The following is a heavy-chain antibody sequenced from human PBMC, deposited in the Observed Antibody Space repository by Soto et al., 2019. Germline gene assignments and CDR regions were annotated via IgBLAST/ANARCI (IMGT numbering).Heavy chain of an antibody. V-gene: IGHV1-18*01. CDR1: GYTFTSYG. Sequence: ASVKVSCKASGYTFTSYGISWVRQAPGQGLEWMGWISAYNGNTNYAQKLQGRVTMTTDTSTSTAYMELRSLRSDDTAVYYCARDHELVAVAWDAFDIWGQGTMVTVSS. J-gene: IGHJ3*02. CDR2: ISAYNGNT. D-gene: IGHD6-19*01. CDR3: ARDHELVAVAWDAFDI.